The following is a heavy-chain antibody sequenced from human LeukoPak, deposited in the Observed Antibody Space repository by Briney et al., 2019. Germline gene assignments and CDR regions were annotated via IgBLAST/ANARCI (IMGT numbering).Heavy chain of an antibody. Sequence: KPSKTLSLTCTVSGGTLSSSSYYWDWIRQTPGKGLEWIGSIYHSGTTYYNPSLKSRVTISVDTSKNQFSLKLSSVTAADTAVYYCARRIDSSPTSANWFDPWGQGTLVTVSS. D-gene: IGHD1-26*01. CDR3: ARRIDSSPTSANWFDP. J-gene: IGHJ5*02. V-gene: IGHV4-39*01. CDR2: IYHSGTT. CDR1: GGTLSSSSYY.